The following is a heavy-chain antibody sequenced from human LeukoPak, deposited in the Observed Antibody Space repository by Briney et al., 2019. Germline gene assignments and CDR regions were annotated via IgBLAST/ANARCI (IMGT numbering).Heavy chain of an antibody. V-gene: IGHV1-2*02. Sequence: ASVKVSCKTSGYTFTGYYMHWVRQAPGQGLEWMAWINPNSGGTNSAQKFQGRVTMTRDTSISTAYMELSSLRSDDTAVYYCARDYKNGQQLAEYFQHWGQGTLVTVSS. J-gene: IGHJ1*01. D-gene: IGHD6-13*01. CDR2: INPNSGGT. CDR3: ARDYKNGQQLAEYFQH. CDR1: GYTFTGYY.